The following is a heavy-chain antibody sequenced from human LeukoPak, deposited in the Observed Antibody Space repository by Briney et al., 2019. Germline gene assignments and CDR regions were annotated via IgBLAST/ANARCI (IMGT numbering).Heavy chain of an antibody. Sequence: SETLSLTCAVYGGTFSGYYWSWIRQPPGKGLEWIGEINHSGSTNYNPSLKSRVTISVDTSKNQFSLTLSSVTAADTAVYYCARGGYYGSGNDFRFDPWGQGTLVTVSS. CDR1: GGTFSGYY. CDR3: ARGGYYGSGNDFRFDP. V-gene: IGHV4-34*01. D-gene: IGHD3-10*01. CDR2: INHSGST. J-gene: IGHJ5*02.